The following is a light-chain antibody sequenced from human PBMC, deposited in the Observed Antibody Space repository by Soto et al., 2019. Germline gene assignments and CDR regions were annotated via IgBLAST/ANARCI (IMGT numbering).Light chain of an antibody. CDR3: QQYNNWPWA. CDR1: QNVGSRY. J-gene: IGKJ1*01. V-gene: IGKV3-20*01. CDR2: GTS. Sequence: EIVLTQSPGTLSLSPGERATLSCRASQNVGSRYLAWYQQKPGQAPRLLIYGTSNRATGIPDRFSGSGSGTDFSLTISSLEPGDLAVYYCQQYNNWPWAFGQGTKVEIK.